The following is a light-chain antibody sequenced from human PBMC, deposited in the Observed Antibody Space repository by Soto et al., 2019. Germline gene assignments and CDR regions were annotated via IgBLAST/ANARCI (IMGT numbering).Light chain of an antibody. CDR2: RTS. CDR3: QQYNNWPPLT. V-gene: IGKV3-15*01. J-gene: IGKJ4*01. Sequence: EIVMTQSPATLSVSPGERATLSCRAGQSVSSNLAWHQQKPGQAPRLLMFRTSSRATGFPARFSGSGSGTEFNLSISSLQSEDFGVYYCQQYNNWPPLTFGGGTKVDI. CDR1: QSVSSN.